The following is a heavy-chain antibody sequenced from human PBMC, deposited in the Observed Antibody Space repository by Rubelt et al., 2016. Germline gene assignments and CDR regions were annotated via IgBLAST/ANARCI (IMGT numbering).Heavy chain of an antibody. D-gene: IGHD6-19*01. V-gene: IGHV3-30*02. CDR2: VRFDGTRT. CDR3: AKQVVPGTAHQFAMDV. Sequence: QAPGKGLEWVAVVRFDGTRTYYADSVRGRFTMSRDNSRSTLYLQMNSLRAEDTAVYYCAKQVVPGTAHQFAMDVWGQGTLVTASS. J-gene: IGHJ4*02.